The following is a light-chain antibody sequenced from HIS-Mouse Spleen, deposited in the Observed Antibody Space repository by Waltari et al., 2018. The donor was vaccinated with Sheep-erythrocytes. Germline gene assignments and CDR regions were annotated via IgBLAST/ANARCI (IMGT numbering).Light chain of an antibody. Sequence: DIVMTQSPLSLPVTPGEPASISCRSSQSLLHSNGYNYLDWYLQKQGQSPQLLIYLGSNLASGVPDRFSGSGSGTDFTLKISRVEAEDVGVYYCMQALQTPIFTFGPGTKVDIK. CDR2: LGS. CDR1: QSLLHSNGYNY. CDR3: MQALQTPIFT. V-gene: IGKV2-28*01. J-gene: IGKJ3*01.